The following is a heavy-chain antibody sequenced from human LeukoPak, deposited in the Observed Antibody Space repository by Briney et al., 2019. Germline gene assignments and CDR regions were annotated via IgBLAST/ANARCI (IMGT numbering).Heavy chain of an antibody. J-gene: IGHJ4*02. V-gene: IGHV3-43*02. CDR3: AKDDSSGYYYY. Sequence: GGSLRFSCAASGVTFDDYAMHCVRQAPGKGLEWVSLISGDGGSTYYADSVKGRFTISRDNSKTSLYLQMNSLRTEDTALYYRAKDDSSGYYYYWGQGTLVTVSS. CDR2: ISGDGGST. D-gene: IGHD3-22*01. CDR1: GVTFDDYA.